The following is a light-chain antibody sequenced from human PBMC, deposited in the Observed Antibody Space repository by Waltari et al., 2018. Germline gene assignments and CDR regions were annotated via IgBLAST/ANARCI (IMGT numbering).Light chain of an antibody. CDR2: AAS. Sequence: DIQVTQSPSSLSPSAGDRVTITRRTSQSISTSLNWYQQKPGKPPKLLIFAASALQSGVSSRFSGSGSQTDFTLTIRNLQPEDFATYYCQQSYRAPQTFGGGTKVDMK. CDR3: QQSYRAPQT. CDR1: QSISTS. J-gene: IGKJ4*01. V-gene: IGKV1-39*01.